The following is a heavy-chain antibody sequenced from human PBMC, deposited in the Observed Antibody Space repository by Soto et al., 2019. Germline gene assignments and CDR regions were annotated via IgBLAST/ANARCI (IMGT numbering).Heavy chain of an antibody. CDR3: ARTGDYGNDAFDI. V-gene: IGHV3-30-3*01. J-gene: IGHJ3*02. D-gene: IGHD3-10*01. CDR2: ISYDGSNK. CDR1: GLTFSSYA. Sequence: PGGSLRLSCAASGLTFSSYAMHWVRQAPGKGLEWVAVISYDGSNKYYADSVKGRFTISRDNSKNTLYLQMNSLRAEDTAVYYCARTGDYGNDAFDIWGQGTMVTVSS.